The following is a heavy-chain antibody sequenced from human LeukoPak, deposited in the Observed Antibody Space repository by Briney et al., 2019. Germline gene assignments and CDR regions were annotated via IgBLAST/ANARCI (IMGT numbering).Heavy chain of an antibody. CDR3: ARGPPVAGTS. CDR2: IYASGNT. CDR1: GGSVSSASYY. J-gene: IGHJ4*02. Sequence: PSETLSLTCTVSGGSVSSASYYWTWIRQPPGKGLEWIGYIYASGNTNYNPSLKSRVTISVDTSKNQFSLKLSSVTAADTAVYYCARGPPVAGTSWGQGTLVTVSS. D-gene: IGHD6-19*01. V-gene: IGHV4-61*01.